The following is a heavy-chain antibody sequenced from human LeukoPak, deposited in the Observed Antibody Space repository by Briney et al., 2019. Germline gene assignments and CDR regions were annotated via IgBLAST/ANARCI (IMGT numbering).Heavy chain of an antibody. CDR1: GFTFSSYN. J-gene: IGHJ4*02. V-gene: IGHV3-48*01. Sequence: PGESLRLSCAASGFTFSSYNMNWVRQAPGKGLEWVSYISGSGSAIYYADSVKGRFTISRDNAKNSLYLQMNSLRTEDTAVYYCARGRDLDYWGQGTLVTVSS. CDR2: ISGSGSAI. CDR3: ARGRDLDY.